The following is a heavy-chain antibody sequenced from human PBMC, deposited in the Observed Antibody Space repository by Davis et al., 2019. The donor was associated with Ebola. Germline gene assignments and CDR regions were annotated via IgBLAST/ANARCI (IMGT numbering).Heavy chain of an antibody. CDR2: IKQDGSEK. CDR3: TATVTSDY. D-gene: IGHD4-11*01. CDR1: GFTFSSYW. V-gene: IGHV3-7*03. J-gene: IGHJ4*02. Sequence: GGSLRLSCAASGFTFSSYWMSWVRQAPGKGLEWVANIKQDGSEKYYVDSVKGRFTISRDNAKNSLYLQMNSLKTEDTAVYYCTATVTSDYWGQGTLVTVSS.